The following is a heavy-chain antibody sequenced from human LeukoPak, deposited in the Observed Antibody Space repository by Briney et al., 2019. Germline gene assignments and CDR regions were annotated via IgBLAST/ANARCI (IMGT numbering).Heavy chain of an antibody. CDR3: ARDSYGSSGYYYVSDY. V-gene: IGHV3-48*02. J-gene: IGHJ4*02. Sequence: GGSLRLSCAASGFTFSTYSMNWVRQAPGKGLEWVSYISSSSSTIYYADSVKGRFTISRDSAKNSLYLQMNSLRDEDTAVYYCARDSYGSSGYYYVSDYWGQGTLVTVSS. CDR2: ISSSSSTI. CDR1: GFTFSTYS. D-gene: IGHD3-22*01.